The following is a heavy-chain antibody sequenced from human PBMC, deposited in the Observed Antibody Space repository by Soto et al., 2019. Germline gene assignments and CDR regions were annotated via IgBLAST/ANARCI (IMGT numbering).Heavy chain of an antibody. V-gene: IGHV1-2*02. D-gene: IGHD6-19*01. J-gene: IGHJ4*02. CDR3: ARLSIAVAGTGEGYIDY. CDR2: INPNSGGT. Sequence: QVQLVQSGAEVKKPGASVKVSCKASGYTFTGYYMHWVRQAPGQGLEWLGWINPNSGGTNYAQKLQGGVTRTRDTSISTAYRELSRLRSDDTAVYYCARLSIAVAGTGEGYIDYWGQGTLVTVSS. CDR1: GYTFTGYY.